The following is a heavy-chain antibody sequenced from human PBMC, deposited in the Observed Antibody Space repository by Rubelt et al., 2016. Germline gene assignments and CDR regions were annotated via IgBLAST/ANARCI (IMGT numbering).Heavy chain of an antibody. J-gene: IGHJ5*02. V-gene: IGHV1-8*01. CDR1: GYTFTSHD. CDR2: MNPNSGNT. D-gene: IGHD5-12*01. Sequence: QVQLVQSGAEVKKPGASVKVSCKASGYTFTSHDINWVRQATGQGLEWMGWMNPNSGNTGYAQKFQARVTMTGNTSISTAYMELSSLRSEDTAVYYCAHIPPGGYPAGPWGQGTLVTVSS. CDR3: AHIPPGGYPAGP.